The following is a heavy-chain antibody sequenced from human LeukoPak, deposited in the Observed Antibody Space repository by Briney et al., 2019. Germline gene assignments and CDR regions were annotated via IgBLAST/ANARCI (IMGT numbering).Heavy chain of an antibody. CDR3: ARRYYYDSSGYYHYYFDY. V-gene: IGHV3-30-3*01. D-gene: IGHD3-22*01. Sequence: QPGGSLRLSCAASGFTFSSYAMHWVRQAPGKGLEWVAVISYDGSNKYYADSGKGRFTISRDNSKNTLYLQMNSLRAEDTAVYYCARRYYYDSSGYYHYYFDYWGQGTLVTVSS. J-gene: IGHJ4*02. CDR2: ISYDGSNK. CDR1: GFTFSSYA.